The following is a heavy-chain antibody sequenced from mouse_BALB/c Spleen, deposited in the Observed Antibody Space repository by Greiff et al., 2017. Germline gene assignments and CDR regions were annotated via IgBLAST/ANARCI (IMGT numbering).Heavy chain of an antibody. CDR2: IWAGGST. J-gene: IGHJ3*01. CDR3: ARDLGYGNSGAY. CDR1: GFSLTSYG. D-gene: IGHD2-10*02. V-gene: IGHV2-9*02. Sequence: VKLMESGPGLVAPSQSLSITCTVSGFSLTSYGVHWVRQPPGKGLEWLGVIWAGGSTNYNSALMSRLSISKDNSKSQVFLKMNSLQTDDTAMYYCARDLGYGNSGAYWGQGTLVTVSA.